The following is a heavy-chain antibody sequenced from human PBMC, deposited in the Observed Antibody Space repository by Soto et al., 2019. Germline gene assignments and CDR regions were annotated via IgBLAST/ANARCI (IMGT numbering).Heavy chain of an antibody. Sequence: GESLKISCKGSGYSFTSYWIGWVRQMPGKGLEWMGIIYPGDSDTRYSPSFKGRFTVSADKSISTAYLQWSSLKASDTAMYYCARLGAQVYYYYYMDVWGKGTTVTVSS. CDR3: ARLGAQVYYYYYMDV. CDR2: IYPGDSDT. V-gene: IGHV5-51*01. CDR1: GYSFTSYW. D-gene: IGHD3-16*01. J-gene: IGHJ6*03.